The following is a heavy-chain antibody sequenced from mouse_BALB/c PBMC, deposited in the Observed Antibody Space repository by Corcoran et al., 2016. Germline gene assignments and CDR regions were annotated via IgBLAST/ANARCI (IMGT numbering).Heavy chain of an antibody. CDR2: INTYTGEP. CDR3: ARHGSSRYYAMDY. D-gene: IGHD1-1*01. CDR1: GYTFTNYG. J-gene: IGHJ4*01. Sequence: QIQLVQSGPELKKPGETVKISCKASGYTFTNYGMNWVKQAPGKGLKWMGWINTYTGEPTYDDDFKGRFAFSLETSASTAYLQINNLKNEDTATYFCARHGSSRYYAMDYWGQGTSCTVSS. V-gene: IGHV9-3-1*01.